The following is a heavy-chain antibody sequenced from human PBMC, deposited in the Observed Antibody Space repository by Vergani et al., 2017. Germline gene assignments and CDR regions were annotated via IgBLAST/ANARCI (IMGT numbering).Heavy chain of an antibody. V-gene: IGHV1-18*01. D-gene: IGHD6-13*01. CDR2: ISAYNGNT. CDR1: GYTFTSYG. Sequence: QVQLVQSGAEVKKPGASVKVSCKASGYTFTSYGITWVRQAPGQGLEWMGWISAYNGNTNYAQKFQGRVTMTTDPSTSTAYMEVRSLRSGDTAVYYCARVAGGDSSWLLHYVDHWGQGILVTVSS. CDR3: ARVAGGDSSWLLHYVDH. J-gene: IGHJ4*02.